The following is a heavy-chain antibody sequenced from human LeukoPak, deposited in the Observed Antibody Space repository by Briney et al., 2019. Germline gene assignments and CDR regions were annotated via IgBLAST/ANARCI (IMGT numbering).Heavy chain of an antibody. CDR2: INPNSGGT. V-gene: IGHV1-2*02. CDR1: GYTFTGYY. J-gene: IGHJ4*02. D-gene: IGHD3-10*01. Sequence: ASVKVSCKASGYTFTGYYMHWVRQAPGQGLEWMGWINPNSGGTNYAQKFQGRVTMTRDTSISTAYMELSRLRSDDTAVYYCARELALQLMVRGVIGYWGQGTLVTVSS. CDR3: ARELALQLMVRGVIGY.